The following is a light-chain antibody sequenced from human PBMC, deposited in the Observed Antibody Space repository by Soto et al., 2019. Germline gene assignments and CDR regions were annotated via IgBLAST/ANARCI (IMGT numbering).Light chain of an antibody. CDR3: QQYGSSPWT. Sequence: EIGLRPSGITLCLSXAAKATLSXXXSQSVSSSYLAWYQQKPGQAPRLLIYGASSRATGIPDRFSGSGSGTDFTLTISRLEPEDFAVYYCQQYGSSPWTFGQGTKVDIK. J-gene: IGKJ1*01. V-gene: IGKV3-20*01. CDR1: QSVSSSY. CDR2: GAS.